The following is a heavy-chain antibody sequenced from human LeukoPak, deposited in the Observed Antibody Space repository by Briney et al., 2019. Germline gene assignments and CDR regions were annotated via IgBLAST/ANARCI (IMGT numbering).Heavy chain of an antibody. J-gene: IGHJ4*02. V-gene: IGHV3-23*01. CDR1: GFIFTSYD. Sequence: PGGSLRLSCAASGFIFTSYDMSWVRQAPGKGLEWVSGVSSGGGSTYYAVSVKGRFTISRDNFRDTLYLQMNSLRAEDTAVYYRAKTSGGNYWGQGTLVTVSS. D-gene: IGHD2-15*01. CDR2: VSSGGGST. CDR3: AKTSGGNY.